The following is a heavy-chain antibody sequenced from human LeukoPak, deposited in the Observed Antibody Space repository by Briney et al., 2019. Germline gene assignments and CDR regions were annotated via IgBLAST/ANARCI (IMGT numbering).Heavy chain of an antibody. CDR1: GGSISSGGYS. D-gene: IGHD2-15*01. CDR3: AREGYCSGGSCLRDYYYYMDV. Sequence: SETLSLTCAVSGGSISSGGYSWSWLRQPPGRGLEWIGYIYYSGSTYYNPSLKSRVTISVDTSKNQFSLKLSSVTAADTAVYYCAREGYCSGGSCLRDYYYYMDVWGKGTTVTVSS. J-gene: IGHJ6*03. V-gene: IGHV4-30-4*07. CDR2: IYYSGST.